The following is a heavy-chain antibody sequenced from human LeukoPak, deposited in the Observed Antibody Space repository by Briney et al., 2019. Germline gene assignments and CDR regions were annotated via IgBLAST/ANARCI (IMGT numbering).Heavy chain of an antibody. CDR1: AGSVSSYY. CDR3: ARVTGYRIEDYFDY. CDR2: IYYSGGT. J-gene: IGHJ4*02. D-gene: IGHD6-13*01. V-gene: IGHV4-59*02. Sequence: PSETLSLTCTVSAGSVSSYYWSWIRQPPGKGPEWIGYIYYSGGTNYNPSLKSRVTISVETSKNEFSLKLRSVTAADAAVYYCARVTGYRIEDYFDYWGQGTLVTVSS.